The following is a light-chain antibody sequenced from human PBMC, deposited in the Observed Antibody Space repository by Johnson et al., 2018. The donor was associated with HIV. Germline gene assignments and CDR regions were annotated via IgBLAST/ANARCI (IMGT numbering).Light chain of an antibody. J-gene: IGLJ1*01. V-gene: IGLV1-51*02. Sequence: QSILTQPPSVSAAPGQKVTISCSGSSSNIGNNYVSWYQQLPGTAPKLLIYENNKRPSGIPDRFSGSKSGTSASLAITGLQAEDEADYYCQSYDNALSGSKVFGAGTKVTVL. CDR3: QSYDNALSGSKV. CDR1: SSNIGNNY. CDR2: ENN.